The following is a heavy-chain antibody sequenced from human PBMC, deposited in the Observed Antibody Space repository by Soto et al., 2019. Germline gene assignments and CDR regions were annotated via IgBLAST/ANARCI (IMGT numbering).Heavy chain of an antibody. D-gene: IGHD6-6*01. J-gene: IGHJ5*02. V-gene: IGHV3-30*03. CDR2: ISYDGSNK. Sequence: QVQLVESGGGVVQPGRSLRLSCAASGFTFSSYGMHWVRQAPGKGLEWVAVISYDGSNKYYADSVEGRFTISRDNSKNSLYLQMNSLSAEATAVYYCATRPPGYSSSSSWFDPCGQGTLVTVSS. CDR3: ATRPPGYSSSSSWFDP. CDR1: GFTFSSYG.